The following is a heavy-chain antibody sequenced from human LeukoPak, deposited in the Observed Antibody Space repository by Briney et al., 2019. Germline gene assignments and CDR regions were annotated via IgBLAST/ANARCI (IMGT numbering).Heavy chain of an antibody. J-gene: IGHJ4*02. D-gene: IGHD3-22*01. CDR2: ISGSGGST. V-gene: IGHV3-23*01. CDR1: GFTFSIYA. CDR3: AKLLRSLYYYDSSGYFSGHYFDY. Sequence: PGGSLRLSCAASGFTFSIYAMSWVRQAPGKGLEWVSAISGSGGSTYYADSVKGRFTISRDNSKNTLYLQMNSLRAEDTAVYYCAKLLRSLYYYDSSGYFSGHYFDYWGQGTLVTVSS.